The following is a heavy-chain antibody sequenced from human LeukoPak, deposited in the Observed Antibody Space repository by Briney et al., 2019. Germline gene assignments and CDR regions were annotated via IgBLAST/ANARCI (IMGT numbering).Heavy chain of an antibody. CDR2: ISWNSGSI. J-gene: IGHJ5*02. V-gene: IGHV3-9*01. CDR3: AKDSVRGSYRFIPNRFDP. CDR1: GFTFDDYA. Sequence: PGGSLRLSCAASGFTFDDYAMHWVRQAPGKGLEWVSGISWNSGSIGYADSVKGRFTISRDNAKNSLYLQMNSLRAEDTALYYCAKDSVRGSYRFIPNRFDPWGQGTLVTVSS. D-gene: IGHD3-16*02.